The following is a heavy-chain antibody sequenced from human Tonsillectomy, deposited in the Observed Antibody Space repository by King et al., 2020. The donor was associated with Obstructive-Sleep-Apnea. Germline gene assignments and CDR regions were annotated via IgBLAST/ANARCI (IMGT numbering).Heavy chain of an antibody. CDR2: TGNSGVIT. J-gene: IGHJ6*02. Sequence: VQLVESGGGLVQPGGSLRLSCAASGFTFSTYAMTWVRQSPGKGLEWVSATGNSGVITYYAGSVKGRFTISRDNSKNTLFLQMHSLRADDTAVYFCAKAISGFYGFGMDVWGQGTAVTVSS. CDR3: AKAISGFYGFGMDV. CDR1: GFTFSTYA. V-gene: IGHV3-23*04. D-gene: IGHD3-10*01.